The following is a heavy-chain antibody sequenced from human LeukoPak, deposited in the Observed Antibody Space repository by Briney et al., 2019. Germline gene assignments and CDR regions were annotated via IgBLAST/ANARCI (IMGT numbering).Heavy chain of an antibody. Sequence: PSQTLSLTCTASGGSISSGSYYWSWIRQPPGKGLEWIGDVNYSGSTNYNPSLKSRVTISVDTSKNQFSLKLSSVNAADTAVYYCAREQGFWSAYYYYYMDVWGKGTTVTVSS. CDR3: AREQGFWSAYYYYYMDV. CDR2: VNYSGST. J-gene: IGHJ6*03. V-gene: IGHV4-61*09. CDR1: GGSISSGSYY. D-gene: IGHD3-3*01.